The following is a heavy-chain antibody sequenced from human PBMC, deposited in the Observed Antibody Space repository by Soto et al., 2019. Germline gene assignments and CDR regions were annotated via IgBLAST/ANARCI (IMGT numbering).Heavy chain of an antibody. CDR2: IYSGGST. J-gene: IGHJ6*02. V-gene: IGHV3-53*02. CDR3: ARGKEYSSSSGYYYGMDV. D-gene: IGHD6-6*01. CDR1: GFTVSSNY. Sequence: EVQLVETGGGLIQPGGSLRLSCAASGFTVSSNYMSWVRQAPGKGLEWVSVIYSGGSTYYADSVKGRFTISRDNSKNTLYLQMNSPRAEDTAVYYCARGKEYSSSSGYYYGMDVWGQGTTVTVSS.